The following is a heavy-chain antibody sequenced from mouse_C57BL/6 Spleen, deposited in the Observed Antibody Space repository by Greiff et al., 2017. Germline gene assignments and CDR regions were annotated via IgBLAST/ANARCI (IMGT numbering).Heavy chain of an antibody. CDR3: ARPPLYSNFAMDY. Sequence: QVQLKQPGAELVKPGASVKLSCKASGYTFTSYWMHWVKQRPGQGLEWIGMIHPNSGSTNYNEKFKSKATLTVDKSSSTAYMQLSSLTSEDSAVYYCARPPLYSNFAMDYWGQGTSVTVSS. CDR2: IHPNSGST. D-gene: IGHD2-5*01. CDR1: GYTFTSYW. V-gene: IGHV1-64*01. J-gene: IGHJ4*01.